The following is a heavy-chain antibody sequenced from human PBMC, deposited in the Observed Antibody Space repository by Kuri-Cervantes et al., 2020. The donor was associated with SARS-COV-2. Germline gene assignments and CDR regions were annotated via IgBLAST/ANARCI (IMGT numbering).Heavy chain of an antibody. Sequence: GESLKISCAASGFTFSSYEMNWVRQAPGKGLEWVSYISSSGSTIYYADSVKGRFIISRDNSRNFLYQQMNSLRPEDMAVYYCVRHKAAAGIVAPDWGQGTLVTVSS. J-gene: IGHJ4*02. CDR2: ISSSGSTI. V-gene: IGHV3-48*03. CDR1: GFTFSSYE. CDR3: VRHKAAAGIVAPD. D-gene: IGHD6-13*01.